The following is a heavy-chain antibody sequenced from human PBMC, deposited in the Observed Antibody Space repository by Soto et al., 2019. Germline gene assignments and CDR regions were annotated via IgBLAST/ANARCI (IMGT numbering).Heavy chain of an antibody. J-gene: IGHJ4*02. D-gene: IGHD3-10*01. Sequence: ASVKVSCKASGYTFTSYGISWLRQAPGQGLEWMGWISAYNGNTNYAQKLQGRVTMTTDTSTSTAYMELRSLRSDDTAVYYCARTYGSGSYYNPLSSDYWGQGTLVTVSS. CDR2: ISAYNGNT. CDR1: GYTFTSYG. CDR3: ARTYGSGSYYNPLSSDY. V-gene: IGHV1-18*01.